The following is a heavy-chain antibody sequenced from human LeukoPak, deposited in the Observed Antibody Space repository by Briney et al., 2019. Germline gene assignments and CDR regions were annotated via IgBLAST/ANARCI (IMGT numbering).Heavy chain of an antibody. J-gene: IGHJ4*02. V-gene: IGHV3-21*01. CDR1: GFTFSDYY. CDR2: ISSSSSYI. Sequence: GGSLRLSCAASGFTFSDYYMNWVRQAPGKGLEWVSSISSSSSYIYYADSVKGRFTISRDNAKNSLYLQMNSLRAEDTAVYYCASRGDDFWSGNYWGQGTLVAVSS. CDR3: ASRGDDFWSGNY. D-gene: IGHD3-3*01.